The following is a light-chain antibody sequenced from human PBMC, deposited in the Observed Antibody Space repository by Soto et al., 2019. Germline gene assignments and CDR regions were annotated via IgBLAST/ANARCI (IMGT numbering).Light chain of an antibody. Sequence: DIQMTQSPSTLSGSVGDRVTITCRASQTISSWLAWYQQKPGKAPKLLIYKASTLKSGVPSRFSGSGSGTEFTLTINNLQPDDFATYYCQQYNSYSTFGQGTKV. CDR2: KAS. J-gene: IGKJ1*01. V-gene: IGKV1-5*03. CDR1: QTISSW. CDR3: QQYNSYST.